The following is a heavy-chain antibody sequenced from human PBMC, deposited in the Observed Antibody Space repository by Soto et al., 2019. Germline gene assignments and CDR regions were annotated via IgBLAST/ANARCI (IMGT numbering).Heavy chain of an antibody. J-gene: IGHJ6*02. D-gene: IGHD2-15*01. CDR1: GGSITGAYY. Sequence: LSLTCNVSGGSITGAYYWNWIRQHPGKGLEWIGSIHYRGSTYYNPSLKTRITISLDRSNNQFSLKLSSLTAADTAVYYCARVRDSFGLDVWGQGTTVTVSS. CDR3: ARVRDSFGLDV. CDR2: IHYRGST. V-gene: IGHV4-31*03.